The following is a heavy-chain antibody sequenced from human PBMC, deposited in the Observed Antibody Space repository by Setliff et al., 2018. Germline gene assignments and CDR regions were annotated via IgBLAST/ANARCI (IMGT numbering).Heavy chain of an antibody. J-gene: IGHJ3*02. D-gene: IGHD5-12*01. Sequence: PSETLSLTCTVSGGSISSGSYYWSWIRQPAGKGLEWIGHIYTSGSTNYNPSLKSRVTISVDTSKNQFSLKLSSVTAADTAVYYCAREEDGYNTGAFDIWGQGTMVT. CDR2: IYTSGST. CDR1: GGSISSGSYY. V-gene: IGHV4-61*09. CDR3: AREEDGYNTGAFDI.